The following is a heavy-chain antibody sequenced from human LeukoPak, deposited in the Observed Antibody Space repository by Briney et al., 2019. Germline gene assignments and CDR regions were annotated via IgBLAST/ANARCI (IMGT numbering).Heavy chain of an antibody. D-gene: IGHD3-22*01. CDR2: INPSGGST. J-gene: IGHJ4*02. Sequence: GASVKASCKASGYTFTSYYMHWVRQAPGQGLEWMGIINPSGGSTSYAQKFQGRVTMTRDTSTSTVYMELSSLRSEDTAVYYCASGNYYDSSAYNLDHWGQGTLVTVSS. CDR1: GYTFTSYY. CDR3: ASGNYYDSSAYNLDH. V-gene: IGHV1-46*01.